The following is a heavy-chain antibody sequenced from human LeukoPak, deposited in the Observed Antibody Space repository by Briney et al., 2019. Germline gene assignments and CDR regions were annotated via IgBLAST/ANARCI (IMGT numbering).Heavy chain of an antibody. CDR1: GFMFRDYW. CDR2: IRPDGDGE. V-gene: IGHV3-7*01. J-gene: IGHJ5*02. D-gene: IGHD2-2*01. Sequence: GGSLRLSCAVSGFMFRDYWMAWVRQAPGKGLEWVANIRPDGDGEYYVESVRGRFTISRDNAQNSLSLQMYSLRVEDSAVYHCGRWGITAALDRWGQGTLVSVSS. CDR3: GRWGITAALDR.